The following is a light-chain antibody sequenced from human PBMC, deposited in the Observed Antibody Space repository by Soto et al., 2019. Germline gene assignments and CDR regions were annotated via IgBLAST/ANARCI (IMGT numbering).Light chain of an antibody. CDR1: SSDVGGYDY. CDR2: EVS. Sequence: QSALTQPASVSGSPGQSITISCTGASSDVGGYDYVSWYQQHPGKAPKLMIYEVSNRPSGVSNRFSGSKSANTASLTISGXXXXXXXXYYCTSYTRSNTYVFGTGTKLTVL. V-gene: IGLV2-14*01. CDR3: TSYTRSNTYV. J-gene: IGLJ1*01.